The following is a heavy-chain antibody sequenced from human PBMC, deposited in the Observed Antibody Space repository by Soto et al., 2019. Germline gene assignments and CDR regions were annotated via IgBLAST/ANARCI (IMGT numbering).Heavy chain of an antibody. V-gene: IGHV3-23*01. Sequence: EVQLLESGGGLVQPGGSLRLSCAASGFTFSSYAMSWVRQAPGKGLEWVSAISGSGGSTYYADAVKGRFTISRDNSKNTLYLQMNSLRAEDTAVYYCAKSIAAPYYYYNYMDVWGKGTTVTVSS. CDR3: AKSIAAPYYYYNYMDV. CDR2: ISGSGGST. J-gene: IGHJ6*03. D-gene: IGHD6-6*01. CDR1: GFTFSSYA.